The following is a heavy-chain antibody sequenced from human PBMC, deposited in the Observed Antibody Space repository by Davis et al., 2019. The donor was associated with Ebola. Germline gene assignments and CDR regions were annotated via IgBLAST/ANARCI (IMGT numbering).Heavy chain of an antibody. V-gene: IGHV3-53*05. CDR3: ARALSYYGSELESY. Sequence: GGSLRLSCAASGFTVSSNYMSWVRQAPGKGLEWVSVIYSGGSTYYADSVKGRFTISRDNSKNTLYLQMNSLRAEDTAVYYCARALSYYGSELESYWGQGTLVTVSS. J-gene: IGHJ4*02. CDR2: IYSGGST. D-gene: IGHD3-10*01. CDR1: GFTVSSNY.